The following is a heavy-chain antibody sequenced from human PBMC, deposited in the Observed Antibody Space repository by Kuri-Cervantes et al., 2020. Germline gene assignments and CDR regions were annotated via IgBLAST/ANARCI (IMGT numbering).Heavy chain of an antibody. CDR2: ISYDASNK. V-gene: IGHV3-30-3*01. D-gene: IGHD6-19*01. CDR3: AREKPYSSGFDY. J-gene: IGHJ4*02. CDR1: GFTFSSYA. Sequence: GESLKISCAASGFTFSSYAMHWVRQAPGKGLEWVAVISYDASNKYYADSVKGRFTISRDNSKNTLYLQMNSLRAEDTAVYYCAREKPYSSGFDYWGQGTLVTVSS.